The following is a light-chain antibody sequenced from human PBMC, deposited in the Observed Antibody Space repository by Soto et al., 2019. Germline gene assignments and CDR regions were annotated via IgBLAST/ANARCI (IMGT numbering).Light chain of an antibody. V-gene: IGKV1-9*01. J-gene: IGKJ5*01. Sequence: DIQLTQSPSFLSASVGDRVTITCRASQGINSYLAWYQQEPGKAPKLLIYAASTLQSGVPSRFSGSGSGTEFTPTISSLQPEDFATYYCQQLNSYPQITFGQGTRLEMK. CDR3: QQLNSYPQIT. CDR1: QGINSY. CDR2: AAS.